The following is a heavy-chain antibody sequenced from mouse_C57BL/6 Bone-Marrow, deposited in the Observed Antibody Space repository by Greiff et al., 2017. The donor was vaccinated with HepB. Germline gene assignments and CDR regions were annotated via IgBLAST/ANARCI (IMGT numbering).Heavy chain of an antibody. V-gene: IGHV5-4*01. Sequence: EVQVVESGGGLVKPGGSLKLSCAASGFTFSSYAMSWVRQTPEKRLEWVATISDGGSYTYYPDNVKGRFTISRDNAKNNLYLQMSHLKSEDTAMYYCARADYYGSSLYYAMDYWGQGTSVTVSS. CDR2: ISDGGSYT. CDR3: ARADYYGSSLYYAMDY. CDR1: GFTFSSYA. J-gene: IGHJ4*01. D-gene: IGHD1-1*01.